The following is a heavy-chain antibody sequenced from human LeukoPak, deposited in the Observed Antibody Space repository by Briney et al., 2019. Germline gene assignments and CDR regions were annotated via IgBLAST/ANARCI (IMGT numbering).Heavy chain of an antibody. V-gene: IGHV1-69*06. J-gene: IGHJ3*02. CDR1: GGTFSSYA. CDR2: IIPIFGTA. Sequence: SVKVSCKASGGTFSSYAISWVRQAPGQGLEWMGGIIPIFGTANYAQKLQGRVTITADKSTSTAYMELSSLRSEDTAVYYCARELLWFGELYAFDIWGQGTMVTVSS. CDR3: ARELLWFGELYAFDI. D-gene: IGHD3-10*01.